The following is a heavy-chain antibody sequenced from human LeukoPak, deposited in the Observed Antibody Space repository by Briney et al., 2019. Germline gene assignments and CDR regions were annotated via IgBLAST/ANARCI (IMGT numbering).Heavy chain of an antibody. CDR1: GGPVSSGSYY. CDR3: ARALWFGEPYFDY. Sequence: PSETLSLTCTVSGGPVSSGSYYWSWIRQPPGKGLEWIGYIYYSGSTNYNPSLKSRVTISVDTSKNQFSLKLSSVTAADTAVYYCARALWFGEPYFDYWGQGTLVTVSS. J-gene: IGHJ4*02. D-gene: IGHD3-10*01. CDR2: IYYSGST. V-gene: IGHV4-61*01.